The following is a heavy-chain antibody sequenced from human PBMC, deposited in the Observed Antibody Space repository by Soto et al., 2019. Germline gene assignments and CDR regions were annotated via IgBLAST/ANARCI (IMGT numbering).Heavy chain of an antibody. CDR2: ISGSGGST. V-gene: IGHV3-23*01. CDR1: GFTFSSYA. D-gene: IGHD2-15*01. Sequence: GGSLRLSCAASGFTFSSYAMSWVRQAPGKGLEWVSAISGSGGSTYYADSVKGRFTISRDNSKNTLYLQMNSLRAEDTAVYYCARDGARYCSGGSCSTPGPYWGQGTLVTVSS. CDR3: ARDGARYCSGGSCSTPGPY. J-gene: IGHJ4*02.